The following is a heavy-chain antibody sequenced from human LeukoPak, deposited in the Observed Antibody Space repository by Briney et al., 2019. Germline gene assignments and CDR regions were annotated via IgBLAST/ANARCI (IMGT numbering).Heavy chain of an antibody. Sequence: GGSLRLSCAASGFTFSSYSMNWVRQAPGKGLEWVSSISSSSSYIYYADSVKGRFTISRDNAKNSLYLQMNSLRAEDTAVYYCARDRAPIAAAGQRHFQHWGQGTLVTVSS. D-gene: IGHD6-13*01. CDR1: GFTFSSYS. CDR2: ISSSSSYI. V-gene: IGHV3-21*01. J-gene: IGHJ1*01. CDR3: ARDRAPIAAAGQRHFQH.